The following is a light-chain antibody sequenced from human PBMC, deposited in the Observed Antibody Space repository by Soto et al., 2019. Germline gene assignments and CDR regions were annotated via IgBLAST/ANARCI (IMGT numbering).Light chain of an antibody. CDR1: SSNIGAGYV. CDR2: GNS. Sequence: QSVLTQPPSVSGAPGQRVTISCTGSSSNIGAGYVVRWYQQLPGTAPKLLFYGNSNRPSGVPDRFSGSKSGTSASLAITGLQAEDEADYYCQSYDSSLSGYVFGTGTKLTVL. J-gene: IGLJ1*01. V-gene: IGLV1-40*01. CDR3: QSYDSSLSGYV.